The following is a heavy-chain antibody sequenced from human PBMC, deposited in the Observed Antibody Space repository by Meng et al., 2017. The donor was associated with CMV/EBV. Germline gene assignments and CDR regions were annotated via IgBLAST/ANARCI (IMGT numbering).Heavy chain of an antibody. V-gene: IGHV3-30*04. D-gene: IGHD2-2*01. CDR1: GFTFSSYA. CDR3: ARENYCSSTSCPDYYYGMDV. Sequence: LSLTCAASGFTFSSYAMHWVRQAPGKGLEWVAVISYDGSNKYYADSVKGRFTISRDNSKNTLYLQMNSLRAEDTAVYYCARENYCSSTSCPDYYYGMDVWGQGTTVTVSS. J-gene: IGHJ6*02. CDR2: ISYDGSNK.